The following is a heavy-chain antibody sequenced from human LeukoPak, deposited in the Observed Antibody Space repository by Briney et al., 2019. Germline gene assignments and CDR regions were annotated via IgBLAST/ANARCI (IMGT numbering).Heavy chain of an antibody. CDR2: IYYSGST. CDR3: ARQGGGFWYFDL. J-gene: IGHJ2*01. CDR1: GVSISSYY. Sequence: KPSETLSLTCTVSGVSISSYYWSWIRQPPGKGLEWIGYIYYSGSTNYNPSLKSRVTISVDTSKNRFSLKLSSVTAADTAVYYCARQGGGFWYFDLWGRGTLVTVSS. V-gene: IGHV4-59*08. D-gene: IGHD6-25*01.